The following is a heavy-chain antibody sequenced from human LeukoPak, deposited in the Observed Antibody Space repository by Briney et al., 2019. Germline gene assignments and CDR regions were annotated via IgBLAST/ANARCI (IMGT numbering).Heavy chain of an antibody. CDR3: ARDTAAGTWSLFDY. J-gene: IGHJ4*02. CDR2: ISAYNGNT. D-gene: IGHD6-13*01. V-gene: IGHV1-18*01. CDR1: GYTFTSYG. Sequence: ASVKVSCKASGYTFTSYGIGWVRQAPGQGLEWMGWISAYNGNTNYAQKLQGRVTMTTDTSTSTAYMELRSLRSDDTAVYYCARDTAAGTWSLFDYWGQGTLVTVSS.